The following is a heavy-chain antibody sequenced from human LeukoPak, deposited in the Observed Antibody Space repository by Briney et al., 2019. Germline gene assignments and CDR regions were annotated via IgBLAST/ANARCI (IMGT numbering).Heavy chain of an antibody. V-gene: IGHV3-30-3*01. D-gene: IGHD3-22*01. CDR1: GFTFSSYA. J-gene: IGHJ3*02. CDR3: ARGSGYYFGDAFDI. CDR2: ISYDGSNK. Sequence: GGSLRLSCAASGFTFSSYAMHWVRQAPGKGLEWVAVISYDGSNKYYADSVKGRFTISRDNSKNTLYLQMNSLRAEDTAVYYCARGSGYYFGDAFDIWGQGTMVTVSS.